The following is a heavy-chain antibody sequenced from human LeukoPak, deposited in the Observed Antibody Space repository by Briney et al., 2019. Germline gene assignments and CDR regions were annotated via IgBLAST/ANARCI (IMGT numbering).Heavy chain of an antibody. J-gene: IGHJ4*02. V-gene: IGHV3-66*02. CDR1: TFTVASNY. CDR2: IYQGGST. CDR3: AKGLGTGSVLARPLHY. Sequence: GGSLRLSCAVSTFTVASNYMSWVRQTPGKGLVWVSDIYQGGSTYYSDSVRGRFTISRDNFKNTVDLQMISVTAEDTAMYFCAKGLGTGSVLARPLHYWGQGTLVTVSS. D-gene: IGHD3-10*01.